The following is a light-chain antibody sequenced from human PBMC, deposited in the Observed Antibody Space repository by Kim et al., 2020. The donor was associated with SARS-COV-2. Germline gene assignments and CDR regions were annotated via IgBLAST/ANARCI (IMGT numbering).Light chain of an antibody. CDR1: SGINVGTYR. V-gene: IGLV5-45*01. CDR3: MIWHSSAWV. J-gene: IGLJ3*02. Sequence: LTCTMRSGINVGTYRIYWYQQKPGSPPQYLLRYKTDSDKQQGSGVPSRFSGSKDASANAGILLISGLQSEDEADYYCMIWHSSAWVFGGGTQLTVL. CDR2: YKTDSDK.